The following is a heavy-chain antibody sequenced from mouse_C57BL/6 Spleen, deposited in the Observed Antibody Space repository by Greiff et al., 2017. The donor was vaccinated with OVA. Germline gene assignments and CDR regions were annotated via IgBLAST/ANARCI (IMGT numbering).Heavy chain of an antibody. J-gene: IGHJ4*01. D-gene: IGHD2-4*01. CDR2: INPSNGGT. V-gene: IGHV1-53*01. Sequence: QVHVKQPGTELVKPGASVKLSCKASGYTFTSYWMHWVKQRPGQGLEWIGNINPSNGGTNYNEKFKSKATLTVDKSSSTAYMQLSSLPSEDSAVYYCARERGDYDDYAMDYWGQGTTVTVSS. CDR3: ARERGDYDDYAMDY. CDR1: GYTFTSYW.